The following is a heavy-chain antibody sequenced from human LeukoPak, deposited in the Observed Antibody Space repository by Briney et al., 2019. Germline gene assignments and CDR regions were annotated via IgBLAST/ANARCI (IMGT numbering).Heavy chain of an antibody. CDR1: GFTFSTYA. Sequence: GGTLRLSCAASGFTFSTYAMSWVRQAPGKGLEWVSGISGSGGSTFYADSVKGRFTISRDNSKNTLYLQMNSLRAEDTAVYYCAKDWPPSYYDSSGYYPEAFDIWGQGTMVTVSS. V-gene: IGHV3-23*01. CDR3: AKDWPPSYYDSSGYYPEAFDI. J-gene: IGHJ3*02. CDR2: ISGSGGST. D-gene: IGHD3-22*01.